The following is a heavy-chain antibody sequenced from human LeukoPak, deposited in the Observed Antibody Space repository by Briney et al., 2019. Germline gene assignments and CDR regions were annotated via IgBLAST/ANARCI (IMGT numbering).Heavy chain of an antibody. J-gene: IGHJ6*02. V-gene: IGHV3-53*01. D-gene: IGHD4-17*01. CDR1: GFTFSSYA. Sequence: GGSLRLSCAASGFTFSSYAMSWVLQPPGKGLEWVSIIYSGGTTYYADSVQGRFTISRDNSKNTVYLQMDSLRVEDTAVYYCARDPRTTGKSNYGMDVWGQGTTVTVSS. CDR2: IYSGGTT. CDR3: ARDPRTTGKSNYGMDV.